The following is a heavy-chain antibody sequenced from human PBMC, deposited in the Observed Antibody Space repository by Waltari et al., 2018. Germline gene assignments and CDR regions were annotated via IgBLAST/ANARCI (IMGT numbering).Heavy chain of an antibody. D-gene: IGHD6-6*01. CDR3: ARSPYSSSFYADY. CDR2: MNPNSGNT. CDR1: GYTFTSYD. J-gene: IGHJ4*02. Sequence: QVQLVQSGAEVKKPGASVKVSCKAAGYTFTSYDLNWVRQATGQGLEWMGWMNPNSGNTGYAQKFQGRVTITRNTSISTAYMELSSLRSEDTAVYYCARSPYSSSFYADYWGQGTLVTVSS. V-gene: IGHV1-8*03.